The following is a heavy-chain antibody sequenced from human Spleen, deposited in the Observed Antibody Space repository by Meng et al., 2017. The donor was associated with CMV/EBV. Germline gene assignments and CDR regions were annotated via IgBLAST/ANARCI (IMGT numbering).Heavy chain of an antibody. CDR1: GFTFSSYA. Sequence: GESLKISCAASGFTFSSYAMHWVRQAPGKGLEWVAVISYDGSNKYYADSVKGRFTISRDTLENTVFLQMNSLKSEDTAVYFCARGRRVHYSISSAPFDYWGQGTLVTVSS. CDR3: ARGRRVHYSISSAPFDY. CDR2: ISYDGSNK. D-gene: IGHD6-6*01. J-gene: IGHJ4*02. V-gene: IGHV3-30-3*01.